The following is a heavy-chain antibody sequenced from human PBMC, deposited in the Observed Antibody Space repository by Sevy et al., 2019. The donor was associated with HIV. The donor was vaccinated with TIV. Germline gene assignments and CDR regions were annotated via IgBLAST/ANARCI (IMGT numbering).Heavy chain of an antibody. D-gene: IGHD6-19*01. CDR1: GFSFNIYA. CDR3: TKERSSGWPFDY. CDR2: VSGDSRRL. J-gene: IGHJ4*02. Sequence: GGSLRLSCAASGFSFNIYAMSWVRQAPGKGLEGVSGVSGDSRRLHYADALKARFTITRDNSKNTLYLQMSSLRSEDTAVYYCTKERSSGWPFDYWGQGTLVTVSS. V-gene: IGHV3-23*01.